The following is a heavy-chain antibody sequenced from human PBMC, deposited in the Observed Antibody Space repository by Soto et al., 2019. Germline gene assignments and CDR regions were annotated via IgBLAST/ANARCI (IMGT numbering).Heavy chain of an antibody. Sequence: SLKVSCKASGGTFSSYAISWVRQAPGQGLEWMGGIIPIFGTANYAQKFQGRVTITADESTSTAYMELSSLRSEDTAVYYCARVGSYDPIYGMDVWGQGTTVTVSS. CDR2: IIPIFGTA. CDR1: GGTFSSYA. V-gene: IGHV1-69*13. J-gene: IGHJ6*02. D-gene: IGHD3-22*01. CDR3: ARVGSYDPIYGMDV.